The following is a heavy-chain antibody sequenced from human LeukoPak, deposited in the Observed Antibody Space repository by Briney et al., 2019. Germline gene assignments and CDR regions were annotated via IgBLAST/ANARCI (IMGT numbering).Heavy chain of an antibody. J-gene: IGHJ4*02. CDR1: GFTFSSYT. V-gene: IGHV3-21*05. CDR2: ISTSGSYL. Sequence: GGSLRLSCAASGFTFSSYTINWVRQAPGKGLEWVAYISTSGSYLYYADSVKGRFTISRDNAKSSLYLQMTSLRAEDTAVYYCARDGGAYDSSGYYVYFDYWGQGTLVTVSS. D-gene: IGHD3-22*01. CDR3: ARDGGAYDSSGYYVYFDY.